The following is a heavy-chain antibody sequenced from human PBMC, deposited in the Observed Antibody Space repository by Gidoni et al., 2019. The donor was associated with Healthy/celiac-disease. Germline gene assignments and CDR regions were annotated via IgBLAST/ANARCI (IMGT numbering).Heavy chain of an antibody. D-gene: IGHD3-3*01. J-gene: IGHJ4*02. Sequence: QVQLQQWGAGLLKPAETLSLSCAADGWFCSGYYWCWIRPPRGKGLGWIGEINNSGSTNYNPSLKRRVTISVDTSKNQFSLKLSSVTATDTAVYYYARILGVLRFLEWLPGYFDYWGQGTLVTVSS. CDR3: ARILGVLRFLEWLPGYFDY. CDR1: GWFCSGYY. V-gene: IGHV4-34*01. CDR2: INNSGST.